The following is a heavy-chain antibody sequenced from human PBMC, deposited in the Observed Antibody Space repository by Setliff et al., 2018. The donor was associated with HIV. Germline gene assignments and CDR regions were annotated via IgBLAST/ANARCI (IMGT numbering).Heavy chain of an antibody. CDR2: IFASGDT. D-gene: IGHD3-22*01. J-gene: IGHJ4*02. CDR3: GRASYYYDSSGWFDY. CDR1: GASISSYY. Sequence: SETLSLTCTVSGASISSYYWNWIRQPPGKGLEWIGFIFASGDTKYNPSLQSRVSMSIDTSKNQFSLKLSSVTAADTAVYYCGRASYYYDSSGWFDYWGQGTLVTVSS. V-gene: IGHV4-4*09.